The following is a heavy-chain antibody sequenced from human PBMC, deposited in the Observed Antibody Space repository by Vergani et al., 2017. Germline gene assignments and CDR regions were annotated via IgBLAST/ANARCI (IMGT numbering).Heavy chain of an antibody. V-gene: IGHV3-21*01. J-gene: IGHJ5*02. D-gene: IGHD3-3*01. CDR3: ARWGDYDLWSGLPDNNWFDP. Sequence: EVQLVESGGGLVKPGGSLRLSCAASGFTFSSYSMNWVRQAPGKGLEWVSSISSSSSYIYYADSVKGRFTISRDNAKNSLYLQMNSLRAEDTAVYYCARWGDYDLWSGLPDNNWFDPWGQGTLVTVSS. CDR2: ISSSSSYI. CDR1: GFTFSSYS.